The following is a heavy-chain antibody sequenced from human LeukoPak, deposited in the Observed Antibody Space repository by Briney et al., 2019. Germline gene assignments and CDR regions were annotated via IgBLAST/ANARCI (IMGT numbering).Heavy chain of an antibody. J-gene: IGHJ4*02. CDR2: IYYSGST. V-gene: IGHV4-39*01. CDR1: GGSFRSSSYY. Sequence: KPSETLSLTCTVSGGSFRSSSYYWGWIRQTPGKGLEWIGCIYYSGSTYYNPSLKSRVTISVDTSENQFSLKLSSVTAADTAVYYCARQDPYYGSGSYYQYYFDYWGQGTLVTVSS. D-gene: IGHD3-10*01. CDR3: ARQDPYYGSGSYYQYYFDY.